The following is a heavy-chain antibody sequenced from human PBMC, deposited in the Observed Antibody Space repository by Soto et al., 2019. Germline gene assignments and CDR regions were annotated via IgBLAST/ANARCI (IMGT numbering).Heavy chain of an antibody. V-gene: IGHV3-15*01. CDR3: AAAHPRGPDY. CDR2: IKSKTDGRTI. CDR1: GFTFSDAW. J-gene: IGHJ4*02. Sequence: LRLSCATSGFTFSDAWMNWVRQAPGKGLEWVGLIKSKTDGRTIDNPAPMKGRITISREDSRNTIDLQMNSLKTEDTAVYYCAAAHPRGPDYWGQGTLVTVSS. D-gene: IGHD5-12*01.